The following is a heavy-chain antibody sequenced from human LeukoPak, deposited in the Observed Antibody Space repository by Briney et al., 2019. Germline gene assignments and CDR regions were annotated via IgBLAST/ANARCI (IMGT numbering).Heavy chain of an antibody. CDR3: ARDLLNEGNHLDY. CDR2: IYYSGST. V-gene: IGHV4-39*07. Sequence: SETLSLTCTVSGGSIRNIYYWGWIRQPPGKGLQWIGSIYYSGSTYYNPSLKSRVTISVDTSKNQFSLKLSSVTAADTAVYYCARDLLNEGNHLDYWGQGTLVTVSS. D-gene: IGHD4-23*01. CDR1: GGSIRNIYY. J-gene: IGHJ4*02.